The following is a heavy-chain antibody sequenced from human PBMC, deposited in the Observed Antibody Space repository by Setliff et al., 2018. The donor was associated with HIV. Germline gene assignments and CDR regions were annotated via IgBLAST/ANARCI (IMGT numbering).Heavy chain of an antibody. CDR1: GFTFDSYW. CDR2: INGDGSAK. D-gene: IGHD3-22*01. Sequence: LRLSCAASGFTFDSYWMSWVRQAPGKGLEWVANINGDGSAKAYVGSVKGRFSISRDNGKNSLFLEMNSLKAEDTAVYYCARAYNVYDYRFDSSGYDYWGQGTLVTVSS. CDR3: ARAYNVYDYRFDSSGYDY. J-gene: IGHJ4*02. V-gene: IGHV3-7*03.